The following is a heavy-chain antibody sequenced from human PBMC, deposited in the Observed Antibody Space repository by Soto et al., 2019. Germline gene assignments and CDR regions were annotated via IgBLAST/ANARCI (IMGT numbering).Heavy chain of an antibody. V-gene: IGHV3-21*02. D-gene: IGHD1-26*01. CDR1: GFNFFGYT. Sequence: EVQLVESGGGLVKPGGSLRLACAASGFNFFGYTMVWVRQGPGKGLEWLSSISSSSSFIYYADSMKGRLTVSRDNAKNSSYFELTKLRDEDTAVYYCAREGWELYFDSWGQGTLVTVSS. CDR3: AREGWELYFDS. CDR2: ISSSSSFI. J-gene: IGHJ4*02.